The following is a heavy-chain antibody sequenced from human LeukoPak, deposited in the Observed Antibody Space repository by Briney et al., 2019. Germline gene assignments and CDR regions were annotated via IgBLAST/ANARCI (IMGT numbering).Heavy chain of an antibody. J-gene: IGHJ4*02. CDR2: INHSGST. CDR3: ARGYCSGGSCYHTAEY. V-gene: IGHV4-34*01. CDR1: GGSFSGYY. Sequence: PSETLSLTCAVYGGSFSGYYWSWIRQPPGKGLEWIGEINHSGSTNYNPSLKSRVTISVDTSKNQFSLKLSSVTAADTAVYYCARGYCSGGSCYHTAEYWGQGTLVTVSS. D-gene: IGHD2-15*01.